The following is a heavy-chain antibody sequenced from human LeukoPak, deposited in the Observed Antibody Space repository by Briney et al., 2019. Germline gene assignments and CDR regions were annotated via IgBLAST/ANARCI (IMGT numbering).Heavy chain of an antibody. CDR3: ARHKSKEEGSYHFDY. D-gene: IGHD2-15*01. CDR1: GYSFINDW. V-gene: IGHV5-51*01. CDR2: INLGDSDT. J-gene: IGHJ4*02. Sequence: GESLKISCKGSGYSFINDWIGWVRQMPGKGLEWMGIINLGDSDTRYSPSFQGQVTFSADKSISTAYLQWSSLKASDTAMYYCARHKSKEEGSYHFDYWGQGTLVTVSS.